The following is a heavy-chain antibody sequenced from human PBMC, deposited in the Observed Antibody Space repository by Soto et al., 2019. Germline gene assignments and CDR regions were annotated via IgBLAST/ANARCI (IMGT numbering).Heavy chain of an antibody. CDR1: GYTFTSYY. D-gene: IGHD2-2*01. J-gene: IGHJ6*02. V-gene: IGHV1-46*01. Sequence: ASVKVSCKASGYTFTSYYMHWVRQAPGQGLEWMGIINPSGGSTSYAQKFQGRVAMTRDTSTSTVYMELSSLRSEDTAVYYCARDRCSSTSCDTYGMDVWGQGTTVTVSS. CDR3: ARDRCSSTSCDTYGMDV. CDR2: INPSGGST.